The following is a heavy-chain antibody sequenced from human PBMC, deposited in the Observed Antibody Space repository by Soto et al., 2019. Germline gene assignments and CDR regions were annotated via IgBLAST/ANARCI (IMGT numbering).Heavy chain of an antibody. CDR1: GASISSYY. CDR3: ATWGSSWAEEYYGMDV. Sequence: ETLSLTCTVSGASISSYYWSWIRQPPGKGLEWIGYIYYSGSTNYNPSLKSRVTISVDTSKNQFSLKLSSVTAADTAVYYCATWGSSWAEEYYGMDVWGQGTKVTVSS. CDR2: IYYSGST. D-gene: IGHD6-13*01. J-gene: IGHJ6*02. V-gene: IGHV4-59*01.